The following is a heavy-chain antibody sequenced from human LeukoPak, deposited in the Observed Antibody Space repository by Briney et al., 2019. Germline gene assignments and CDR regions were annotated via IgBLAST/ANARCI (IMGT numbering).Heavy chain of an antibody. V-gene: IGHV3-30*01. CDR3: ARDGRAVAGPLDY. J-gene: IGHJ4*02. D-gene: IGHD6-19*01. CDR2: ISYDGSNK. CDR1: GFTPSSYS. Sequence: PGGSLRLSWAAPGFTPSSYSMHWVRQAPRKGLEWVAVISYDGSNKYYADSVKGRFTISRDNSKNTLYLQMNRLRAEDTAVYYCARDGRAVAGPLDYWGQGTLVTVSS.